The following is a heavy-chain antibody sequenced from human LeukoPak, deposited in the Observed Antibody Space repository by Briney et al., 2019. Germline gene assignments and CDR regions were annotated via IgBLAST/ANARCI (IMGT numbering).Heavy chain of an antibody. J-gene: IGHJ4*02. CDR3: ARGAGKFDY. V-gene: IGHV4-59*01. CDR1: GGSISSFH. Sequence: PSETLSLTCSVSGGSISSFHWSRIRQPPGKGLEWIGCIYYSGSTNYNASLKSRVTVSVDTSRNQISLKLSFVTAADTAMYYCARGAGKFDYWGQGTLSPSPQ. CDR2: IYYSGST.